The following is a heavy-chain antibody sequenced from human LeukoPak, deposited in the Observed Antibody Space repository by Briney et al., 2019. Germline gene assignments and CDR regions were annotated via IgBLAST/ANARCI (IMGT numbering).Heavy chain of an antibody. D-gene: IGHD3-10*01. Sequence: GGSLRLSCAASGFTFSRNAIHWVRQGPGKGLEWVSYIAHHGSNKYYADSVKGRFTISRDNSKRTLYLQMNSLRADDTAVYYCAKDYGSVHFDYWGQGTLVTVSS. CDR2: IAHHGSNK. J-gene: IGHJ4*02. V-gene: IGHV3-30*02. CDR1: GFTFSRNA. CDR3: AKDYGSVHFDY.